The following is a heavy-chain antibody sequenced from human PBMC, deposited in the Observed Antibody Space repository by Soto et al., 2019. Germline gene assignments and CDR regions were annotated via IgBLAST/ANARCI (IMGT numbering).Heavy chain of an antibody. Sequence: VHPVESGGVLVQPGGSLRLSCTVSGFTFRSYWRHWVRQAPGKGLVWVSRINQDGSDTTYADSVRGRFTISSDNAQDTLYLQMNSLRAEDTAIYYCASLTPWLGDYWGQGALVTVSS. D-gene: IGHD6-19*01. CDR1: GFTFRSYW. V-gene: IGHV3-74*01. J-gene: IGHJ4*02. CDR3: ASLTPWLGDY. CDR2: INQDGSDT.